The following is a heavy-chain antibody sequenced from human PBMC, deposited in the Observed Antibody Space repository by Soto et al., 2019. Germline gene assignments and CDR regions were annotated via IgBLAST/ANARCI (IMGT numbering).Heavy chain of an antibody. V-gene: IGHV3-30-3*01. CDR2: ISYDGSNK. D-gene: IGHD5-18*01. CDR1: GFTFSSYA. Sequence: QTGGSLRLSCAASGFTFSSYAMHWVRQAPGKGLEWVAVISYDGSNKYYADSVKGRFTISRDNSKNTLYLQMNSLRAEDTAVYYCARDGGYSYGYLLDYYYGMDVWGQGTTVTVSS. J-gene: IGHJ6*02. CDR3: ARDGGYSYGYLLDYYYGMDV.